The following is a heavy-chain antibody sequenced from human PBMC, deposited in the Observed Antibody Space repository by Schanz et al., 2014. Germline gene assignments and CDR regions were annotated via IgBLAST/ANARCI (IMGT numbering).Heavy chain of an antibody. CDR1: GFPFSDYF. V-gene: IGHV3-11*01. CDR3: TTDNGHFAFDF. CDR2: IGNGGVNI. D-gene: IGHD2-8*01. J-gene: IGHJ3*01. Sequence: QVQLVDSGGGLVKPGGSLRLSCTASGFPFSDYFMAWIRQPPGRGLEWVSYIGNGGVNIYYADSVKGRFTISRDNSKNSLYLQMNSLRAEDTAVYYCTTDNGHFAFDFWGQGTMVTVSS.